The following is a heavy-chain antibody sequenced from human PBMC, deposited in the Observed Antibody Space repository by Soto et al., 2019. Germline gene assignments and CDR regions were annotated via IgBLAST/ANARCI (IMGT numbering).Heavy chain of an antibody. Sequence: PSETLSLTCTVSGGSISSYYWSWIRQPPGKGLEWIGYIYYSGSTNYNPSLKSRVTISVDTSKNQFSLKLSSVTAADTAVYYCASAPAYYDILTGYYTYNWFDPWGQGTLVTVSS. V-gene: IGHV4-59*08. J-gene: IGHJ5*02. CDR2: IYYSGST. CDR1: GGSISSYY. CDR3: ASAPAYYDILTGYYTYNWFDP. D-gene: IGHD3-9*01.